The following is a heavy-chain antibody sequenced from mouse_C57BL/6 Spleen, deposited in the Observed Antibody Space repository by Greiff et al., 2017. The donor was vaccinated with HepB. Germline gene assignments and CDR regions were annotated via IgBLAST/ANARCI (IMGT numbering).Heavy chain of an antibody. V-gene: IGHV14-2*01. CDR3: AGAYDYDVAWFAY. CDR2: IDPEDGEI. D-gene: IGHD2-4*01. CDR1: GFNIKDYY. Sequence: VQLQQSGAELVKPGASVKLSCTASGFNIKDYYMHWVKQRTEQGLEWIGRIDPEDGEIKYAPKFQGKATITADTSSNTAYLQLSSLTSEDTAVYYCAGAYDYDVAWFAYWGQGTLVTVSA. J-gene: IGHJ3*01.